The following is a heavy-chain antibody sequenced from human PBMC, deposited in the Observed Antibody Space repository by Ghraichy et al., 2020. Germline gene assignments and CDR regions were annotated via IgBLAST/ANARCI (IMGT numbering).Heavy chain of an antibody. CDR3: ARGYGGMDV. Sequence: GGSLRLSCSASGFTLSTYWMSWVRQAPGMGLEWVANIKQEGSEAHYVDSAKGRFTISRDNAKNSLFLQMNSLRAEDTAIYYCARGYGGMDVWGQGTTVTVSS. D-gene: IGHD3-10*01. V-gene: IGHV3-7*01. CDR2: IKQEGSEA. J-gene: IGHJ6*02. CDR1: GFTLSTYW.